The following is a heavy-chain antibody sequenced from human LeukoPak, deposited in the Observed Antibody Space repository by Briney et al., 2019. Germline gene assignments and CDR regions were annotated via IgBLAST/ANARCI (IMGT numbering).Heavy chain of an antibody. CDR3: ARGGSSGWRTPNDDY. Sequence: ASVKVSCKASGYTFTSYGITWVRQAPGLGLEWMGWMSAYNGYTNSAQKLQGRVTMTTDTSTSTAYMELRSLRSDDTAVYYCARGGSSGWRTPNDDYWGQGTLVTVSS. J-gene: IGHJ4*02. CDR2: MSAYNGYT. D-gene: IGHD6-19*01. V-gene: IGHV1-18*01. CDR1: GYTFTSYG.